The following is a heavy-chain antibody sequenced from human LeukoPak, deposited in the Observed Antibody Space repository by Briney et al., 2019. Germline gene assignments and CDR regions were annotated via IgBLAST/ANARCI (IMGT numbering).Heavy chain of an antibody. CDR2: ISSSGSTI. V-gene: IGHV3-48*03. CDR1: GFTFSSYE. J-gene: IGHJ4*02. CDR3: ARFALKTPPTD. Sequence: AEGSLRLSCAASGFTFSSYEMNWVRQAPGKGLEWVSYISSSGSTIYYADSVKGRFTISRDNAKNSLYLQMNSLRAEDTAVYYCARFALKTPPTDWGQGTLVTVSS.